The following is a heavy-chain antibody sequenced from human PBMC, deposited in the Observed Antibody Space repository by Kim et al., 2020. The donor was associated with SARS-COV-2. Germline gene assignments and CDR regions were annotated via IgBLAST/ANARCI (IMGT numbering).Heavy chain of an antibody. D-gene: IGHD5-12*01. J-gene: IGHJ4*02. CDR1: GGSFSGYY. Sequence: SETLSLTCAVYGGSFSGYYWSWIRQPPGKGLEWIGEINHSGSTNYNPSLKSRVTISVDTSKNQFSLKLSSVTAADTAVYYCARVAIQRDGGYNHIYYFDYWGQGTLVTVSS. V-gene: IGHV4-34*01. CDR2: INHSGST. CDR3: ARVAIQRDGGYNHIYYFDY.